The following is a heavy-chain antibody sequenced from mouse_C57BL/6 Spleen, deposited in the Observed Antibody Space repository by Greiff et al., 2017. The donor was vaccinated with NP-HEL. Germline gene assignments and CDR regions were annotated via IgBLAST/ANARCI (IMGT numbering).Heavy chain of an antibody. V-gene: IGHV1-82*01. J-gene: IGHJ2*01. CDR1: GYAFSSSW. D-gene: IGHD1-1*01. CDR3: AREIYYGSSYFDY. CDR2: IYPGDGDT. Sequence: QVQLQQSGPELVKPGASVKISCKASGYAFSSSWMNWVKQRPGKGLEWIGRIYPGDGDTNYNGKFKGKATLTADKSSSTAYMQLSSLTSEDSAVYFCAREIYYGSSYFDYWGQGTTLTVPS.